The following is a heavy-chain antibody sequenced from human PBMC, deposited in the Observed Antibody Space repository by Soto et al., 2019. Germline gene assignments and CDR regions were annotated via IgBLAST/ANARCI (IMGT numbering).Heavy chain of an antibody. CDR2: IYHSGST. Sequence: TSETLSVTCAVSGGSISSSNWWSWVSKPPGKGLEWIGEIYHSGSTNYNPSLKSRVTISVDKSKNQFSLKLSSVTAADTAVYYCARADTMVRGVPYYYYGMDVWGQGTTVTVSS. V-gene: IGHV4-4*02. CDR3: ARADTMVRGVPYYYYGMDV. J-gene: IGHJ6*02. CDR1: GGSISSSNW. D-gene: IGHD3-10*01.